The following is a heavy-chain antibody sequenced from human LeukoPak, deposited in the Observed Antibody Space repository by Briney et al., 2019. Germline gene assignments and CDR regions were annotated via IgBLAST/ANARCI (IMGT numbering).Heavy chain of an antibody. CDR2: IYSSGNT. Sequence: SETLPLTCTVSGVSVSGYYWSWIRQPPGKGLEYIGYIYSSGNTNYNPSLKSRVTISVDTSKNQFSLKLSSVTGADTAVYYCARHSGYFDYWGQGTLVTVSS. J-gene: IGHJ4*02. CDR1: GVSVSGYY. V-gene: IGHV4-4*09. CDR3: ARHSGYFDY. D-gene: IGHD3-10*01.